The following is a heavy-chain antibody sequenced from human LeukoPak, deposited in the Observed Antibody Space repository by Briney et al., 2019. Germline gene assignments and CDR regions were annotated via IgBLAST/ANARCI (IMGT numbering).Heavy chain of an antibody. V-gene: IGHV3-23*01. CDR1: GFTLRSYD. Sequence: GGSLTLSCAASGFTLRSYDMRCVRQAPGKGREGVAATSGSGVNSYYADSVRGGFTISRDNSQTKLYLTMDSLRAEDTALYSCAKEYSAYDSDSWGHGTLVTVSS. J-gene: IGHJ5*01. CDR3: AKEYSAYDSDS. CDR2: TSGSGVNS. D-gene: IGHD5-12*01.